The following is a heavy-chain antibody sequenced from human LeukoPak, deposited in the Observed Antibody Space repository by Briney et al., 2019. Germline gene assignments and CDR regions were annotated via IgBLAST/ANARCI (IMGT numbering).Heavy chain of an antibody. CDR3: ARGLGYCTNGVCYYYYMDV. Sequence: PSETLSLTCAVYGGSFSGYYWSWIRQPPGKGLEGIGEINHSRSTNYNPSLKSRVTISVDTSKNQFSLKLSSVTAADTAVYYCARGLGYCTNGVCYYYYMDVWGKGTTVTVSS. CDR2: INHSRST. D-gene: IGHD2-8*01. V-gene: IGHV4-34*01. CDR1: GGSFSGYY. J-gene: IGHJ6*03.